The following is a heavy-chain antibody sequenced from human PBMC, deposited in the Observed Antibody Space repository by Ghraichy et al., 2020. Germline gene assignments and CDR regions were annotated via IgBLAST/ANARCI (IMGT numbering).Heavy chain of an antibody. CDR3: ARGEADGYFDY. CDR1: GGSFSGYY. D-gene: IGHD6-19*01. CDR2: INHSGST. J-gene: IGHJ4*02. Sequence: SETLSLTCAVYGGSFSGYYWSWIRQPPGKGLEWIGEINHSGSTNYNPSLKSRVTISVDTSKNQFSLKLSSVTAADTAVYYCARGEADGYFDYWGQGTLVTVSS. V-gene: IGHV4-34*01.